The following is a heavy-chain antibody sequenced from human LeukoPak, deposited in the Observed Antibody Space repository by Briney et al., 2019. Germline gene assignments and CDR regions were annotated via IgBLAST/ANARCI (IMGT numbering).Heavy chain of an antibody. J-gene: IGHJ4*02. CDR2: ISSTRSPI. Sequence: PGGSLRLSCAASGFTFSSYAMSWVRQAPGKGLEWISYISSTRSPIYYADSVKGRFTISRDNAKNSLYLQMNSLRDEDTAIYYCARDPGVIPSIWGQGTLVTVSS. CDR1: GFTFSSYA. V-gene: IGHV3-48*02. CDR3: ARDPGVIPSI. D-gene: IGHD3-10*01.